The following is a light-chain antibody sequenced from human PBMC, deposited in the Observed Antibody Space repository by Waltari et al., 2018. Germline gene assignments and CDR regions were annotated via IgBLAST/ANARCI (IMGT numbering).Light chain of an antibody. V-gene: IGKV1-12*01. CDR1: QDISRW. CDR3: QQANSFPLT. Sequence: DIQMTQVPSSVSASVGDRVTITCRASQDISRWLVWYQQKPGKAPKFLIYAASNLQSGVPSRFSGTGSGTDFTLTISSLQPEDFATYYCQQANSFPLTFGGGTKVEIK. CDR2: AAS. J-gene: IGKJ4*01.